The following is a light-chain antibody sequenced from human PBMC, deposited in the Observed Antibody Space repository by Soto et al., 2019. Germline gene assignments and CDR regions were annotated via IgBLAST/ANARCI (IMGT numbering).Light chain of an antibody. CDR3: HSYNSIPRT. CDR2: GAS. V-gene: IGKV1-27*01. CDR1: QGISEY. Sequence: DIQMAQSPSSLSASIGDRVTITCRASQGISEYLAWYQQRPGNAPNLLIYGASILQSGVPSRFSGSGSGTHFTLTISSLQPADVATYYCHSYNSIPRTFGQGTTVEIK. J-gene: IGKJ1*01.